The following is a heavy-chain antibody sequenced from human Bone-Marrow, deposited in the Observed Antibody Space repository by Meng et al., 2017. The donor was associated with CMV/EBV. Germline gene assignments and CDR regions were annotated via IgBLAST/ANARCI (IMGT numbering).Heavy chain of an antibody. CDR3: ARDKNPGIGFDY. CDR1: GGSISSGDYY. CDR2: IYYSGST. V-gene: IGHV4-30-4*08. J-gene: IGHJ4*02. Sequence: LRLPCTVSGGSISSGDYYWSWIRQPPGKGLEWIGYIYYSGSTYYNPSLKSRVTISVDTSKSQFSLKLSSVTAADTAVYYCARDKNPGIGFDYWGQGTLVTVSS. D-gene: IGHD1-14*01.